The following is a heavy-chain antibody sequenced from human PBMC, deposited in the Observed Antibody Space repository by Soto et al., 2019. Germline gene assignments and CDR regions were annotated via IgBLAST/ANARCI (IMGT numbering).Heavy chain of an antibody. Sequence: QVQLQESGPGLVKPSQTLSLTCTVSGGSISSGGYYWTWIRQHPGKGLEWIGYNYYSGITYYNPSIKSRVTISPDTSKNQFSLKLSSVTAADKAVYYCARGSSIAGLYYGMDVWGQGTTVTVSS. CDR3: ARGSSIAGLYYGMDV. CDR1: GGSISSGGYY. CDR2: NYYSGIT. D-gene: IGHD6-6*01. J-gene: IGHJ6*02. V-gene: IGHV4-31*03.